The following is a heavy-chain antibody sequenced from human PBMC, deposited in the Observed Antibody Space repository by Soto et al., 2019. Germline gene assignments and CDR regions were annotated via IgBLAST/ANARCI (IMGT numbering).Heavy chain of an antibody. V-gene: IGHV1-69*02. J-gene: IGHJ1*01. Sequence: QVQLVQSGAEVKKPGSSVKVSCKASGGTFSSYTISWVRQAPGQGLEWMGRIIPILGIANYAQKFQGRVTISADKSTTTGYGGRSSVRAADAAVYYCAGATVGPPSAQQWGKGDLVTASS. CDR2: IIPILGIA. CDR1: GGTFSSYT. D-gene: IGHD1-26*01. CDR3: AGATVGPPSAQQ.